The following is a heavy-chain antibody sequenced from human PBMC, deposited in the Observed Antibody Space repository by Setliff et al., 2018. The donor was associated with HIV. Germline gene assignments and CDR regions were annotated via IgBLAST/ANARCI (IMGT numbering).Heavy chain of an antibody. CDR2: INHDRTT. D-gene: IGHD3-3*01. CDR1: GFSMSNFYY. J-gene: IGHJ6*03. CDR3: ARGSRQLTIFGVVFKTNYYFMDV. V-gene: IGHV4-34*01. Sequence: SETLSLTCDVSGFSMSNFYYWSWIRQPPGKGLEWIGEINHDRTTNYNPSLKSRVTISVDTSKNQFSLTLNSVTAADTAVYYCARGSRQLTIFGVVFKTNYYFMDVWGKGTAVTVSS.